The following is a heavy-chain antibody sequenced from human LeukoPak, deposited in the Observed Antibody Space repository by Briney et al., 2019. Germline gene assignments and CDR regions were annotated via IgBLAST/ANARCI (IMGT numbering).Heavy chain of an antibody. D-gene: IGHD6-19*01. Sequence: ASVKVSCKVSGYTLTELSMHWVRQAPGKGLEWMGGFDPEDGETIYAQKFQGRVTMTEDTSTDTAYMELSSLRSEDTAVYYCATAASLGEQWLADPNWFDPWGQGTLVTVSS. V-gene: IGHV1-24*01. J-gene: IGHJ5*02. CDR2: FDPEDGET. CDR1: GYTLTELS. CDR3: ATAASLGEQWLADPNWFDP.